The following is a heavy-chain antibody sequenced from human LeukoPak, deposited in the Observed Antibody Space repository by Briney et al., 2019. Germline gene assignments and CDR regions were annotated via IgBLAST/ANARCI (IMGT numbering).Heavy chain of an antibody. D-gene: IGHD3-10*01. Sequence: SQTLSLTCTVSGASISSGDYHWNWIRQPPGKGLEWIGFIHDSGSTYYNPSLKSRVSISRDMSKNQLSLMLSSVTAADTAVYYCARGFGAGNYYYGWFDPWGQGTLVTISS. CDR1: GASISSGDYH. J-gene: IGHJ5*02. CDR3: ARGFGAGNYYYGWFDP. V-gene: IGHV4-30-4*01. CDR2: IHDSGST.